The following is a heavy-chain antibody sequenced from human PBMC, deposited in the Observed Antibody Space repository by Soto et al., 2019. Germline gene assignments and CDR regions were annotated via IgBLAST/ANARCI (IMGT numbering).Heavy chain of an antibody. CDR2: ISSNGSKT. D-gene: IGHD1-1*01. V-gene: IGHV3-74*01. Sequence: GGSLRLSCAASGFIFTKYWMHWVRQAPGKGLVWVSCISSNGSKTSYADSVKGRFTISRDNAKNTLYLQMNSLRFEDTAVYYCAVLVSLTGNASYSGQGTLVTVSS. CDR1: GFIFTKYW. CDR3: AVLVSLTGNASY. J-gene: IGHJ4*02.